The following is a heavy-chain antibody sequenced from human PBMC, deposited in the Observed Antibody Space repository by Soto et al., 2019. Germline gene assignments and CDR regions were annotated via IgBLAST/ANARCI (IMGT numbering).Heavy chain of an antibody. CDR3: TTRGALGY. J-gene: IGHJ4*02. V-gene: IGHV3-15*07. CDR2: IKSKTDGGTI. CDR1: DLSFSNAY. Sequence: EVQLVESGGGLVKPGESLRLSCAASDLSFSNAYINWVRQAPGKGLEWDGRIKSKTDGGTIDYAAPVKGRFIISRDDSINTVYLQMNSLKTEDTAVYYCTTRGALGYWGQGTLVTVSS. D-gene: IGHD2-15*01.